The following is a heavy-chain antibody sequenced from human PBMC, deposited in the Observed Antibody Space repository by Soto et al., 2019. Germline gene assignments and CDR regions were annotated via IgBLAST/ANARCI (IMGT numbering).Heavy chain of an antibody. CDR2: ISGSGGST. V-gene: IGHV3-23*01. CDR1: GFTFSSYA. CDR3: AKAVGCSGGSCYRIDY. Sequence: EVQLLESRGGLVQPGGSLRLSCAASGFTFSSYAMSWVRQAPGKGLEWVSAISGSGGSTYYADSVKGRFTISRDNSKNTLYLQMNSLRAEDTAVYYCAKAVGCSGGSCYRIDYWGQGTLVTVSS. D-gene: IGHD2-15*01. J-gene: IGHJ4*02.